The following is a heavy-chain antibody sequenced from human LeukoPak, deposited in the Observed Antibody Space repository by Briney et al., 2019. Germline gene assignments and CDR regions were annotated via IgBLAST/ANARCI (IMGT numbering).Heavy chain of an antibody. CDR2: IKSKTDGGTT. CDR3: TCHGAVDTAMFRTIGDY. D-gene: IGHD5-18*01. CDR1: GFTFSNAW. V-gene: IGHV3-15*01. Sequence: GGSLRLSCAASGFTFSNAWMSWVRQAPGKGLEWVGRIKSKTDGGTTDYAAPVKGRFTISRDDSKNTLYLQMNSLKTEDTAVYYCTCHGAVDTAMFRTIGDYWGQGTLVTVSS. J-gene: IGHJ4*02.